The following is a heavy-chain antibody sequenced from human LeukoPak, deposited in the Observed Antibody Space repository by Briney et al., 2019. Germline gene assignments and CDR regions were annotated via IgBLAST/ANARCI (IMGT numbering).Heavy chain of an antibody. D-gene: IGHD2-8*01. CDR3: ARGGATNGVCCLFDY. Sequence: GASVKVSCKASGYTFTGYYMHWVRQAPGQGLEWMGWINPNSGGTNYAQKFQGRVTMTRDTSISTAYMELSRLRSDDTAVYYCARGGATNGVCCLFDYWGQGTLVTVSS. CDR2: INPNSGGT. V-gene: IGHV1-2*02. J-gene: IGHJ4*02. CDR1: GYTFTGYY.